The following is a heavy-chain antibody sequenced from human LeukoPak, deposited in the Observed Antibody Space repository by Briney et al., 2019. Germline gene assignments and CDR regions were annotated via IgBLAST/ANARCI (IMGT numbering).Heavy chain of an antibody. V-gene: IGHV1-2*02. J-gene: IGHJ3*02. CDR2: INPNSGGT. D-gene: IGHD1-26*01. CDR1: GYTFTGYY. Sequence: ASVKVSCKASGYTFTGYYMHWVRQAPGQGLEWMGWINPNSGGTNYAQKFQGRVTMTRDTSISTAYMELSRLRSDDTAVYYCATSTPGSSTDAFDIWGQRTMVTVSS. CDR3: ATSTPGSSTDAFDI.